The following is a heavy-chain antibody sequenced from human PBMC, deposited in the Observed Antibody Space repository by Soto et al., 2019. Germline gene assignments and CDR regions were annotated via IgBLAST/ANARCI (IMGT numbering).Heavy chain of an antibody. D-gene: IGHD5-12*01. CDR1: GFTFSSYA. Sequence: LRLSCSASGFTFSSYAMHWVRQAPGKGLEYVSGVRGNGDPPFYADSVKGRFTISRDNSKNTLYLQMSGLSADDTAVYYCVKSRGGNNFDFFDWGQGALVTVSS. CDR3: VKSRGGNNFDFFD. V-gene: IGHV3-64D*06. J-gene: IGHJ4*02. CDR2: VRGNGDPP.